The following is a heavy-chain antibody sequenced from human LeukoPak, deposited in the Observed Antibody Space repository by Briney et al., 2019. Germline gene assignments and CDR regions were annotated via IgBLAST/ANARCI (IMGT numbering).Heavy chain of an antibody. Sequence: SETLSLTCTVSGGSISSYYWSWIRQPPGRGLEWIGNIHYSGSTNYNPSLKSRVTISVDTSKNQISLRLSSVTTADTAVYYCAREVVDFPGGYYYYMDVWGKGTTVTVSS. CDR1: GGSISSYY. J-gene: IGHJ6*03. CDR2: IHYSGST. D-gene: IGHD2-15*01. V-gene: IGHV4-59*01. CDR3: AREVVDFPGGYYYYMDV.